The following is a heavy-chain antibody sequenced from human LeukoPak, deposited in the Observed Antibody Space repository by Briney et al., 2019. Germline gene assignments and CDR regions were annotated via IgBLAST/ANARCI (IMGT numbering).Heavy chain of an antibody. J-gene: IGHJ4*02. D-gene: IGHD5-24*01. CDR2: INPNSGGT. CDR1: GYTFTGYY. CDR3: ARERWLQPKWVEFDY. Sequence: ASVKVSCKASGYTFTGYYMHWVRQAPGQGLEWMGWINPNSGGTNYAQKFQGRVTMNRDTSISTAYMELSRLRSDDTAVYYCARERWLQPKWVEFDYWAKGTLVTVSS. V-gene: IGHV1-2*02.